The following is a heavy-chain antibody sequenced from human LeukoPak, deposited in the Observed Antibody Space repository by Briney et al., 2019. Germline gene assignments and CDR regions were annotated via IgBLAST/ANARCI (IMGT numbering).Heavy chain of an antibody. Sequence: SVKVSCKASGYTFTGHYMHWARQAPGQGLEWMGWINPNTGDRNSAQKFQGRVTMTRDTSISTVYMELSRLGPDDTAMYYCAREGWDQRDTAAFDHWGQGTLVTVSS. J-gene: IGHJ4*02. CDR1: GYTFTGHY. D-gene: IGHD6-19*01. CDR3: AREGWDQRDTAAFDH. CDR2: INPNTGDR. V-gene: IGHV1-2*02.